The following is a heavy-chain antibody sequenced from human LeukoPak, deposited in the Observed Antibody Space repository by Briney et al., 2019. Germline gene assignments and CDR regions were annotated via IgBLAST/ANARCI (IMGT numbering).Heavy chain of an antibody. CDR1: GFPFSSYS. CDR3: ARSIPYGTTWYGRSDY. V-gene: IGHV3-7*03. Sequence: GGSLRLSCAASGFPFSSYSMTWVRQAPGKGLEWVANIKPDGTTKFYVDSVKGRFTISRDNALNSLYLQMNSLRAEDTAISYCARSIPYGTTWYGRSDYWGQGTLVTVSS. CDR2: IKPDGTTK. D-gene: IGHD6-13*01. J-gene: IGHJ4*02.